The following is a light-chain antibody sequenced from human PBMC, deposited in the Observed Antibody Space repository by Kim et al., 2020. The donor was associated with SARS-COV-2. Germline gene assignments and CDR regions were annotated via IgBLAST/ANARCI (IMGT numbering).Light chain of an antibody. V-gene: IGLV1-44*01. CDR2: NNN. Sequence: GQRVTISCSGSSSNIGSNTVNWYQQLPGAAPKLLIYNNNQRPSGVPDRFSGSKSGTSASLAISGLQSEDEADDYCATWDDGLIGWVFGGGTQLTVL. CDR1: SSNIGSNT. J-gene: IGLJ3*02. CDR3: ATWDDGLIGWV.